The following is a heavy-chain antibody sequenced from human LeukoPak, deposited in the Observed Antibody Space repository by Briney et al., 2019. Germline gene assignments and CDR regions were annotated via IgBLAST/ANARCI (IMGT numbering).Heavy chain of an antibody. V-gene: IGHV4-34*01. CDR3: ARDPCGSINCPLRF. J-gene: IGHJ4*02. D-gene: IGHD2-2*01. CDR2: INHSGRT. CDR1: GGSLSGSY. Sequence: SETLSLTCAVSGGSLSGSYCTWVRQSPGEGLEWIGEINHSGRTNYNPSLQSRVTISLDTTRSQFSLILRSVTAADTAVYYCARDPCGSINCPLRFWGQGTLVTVSS.